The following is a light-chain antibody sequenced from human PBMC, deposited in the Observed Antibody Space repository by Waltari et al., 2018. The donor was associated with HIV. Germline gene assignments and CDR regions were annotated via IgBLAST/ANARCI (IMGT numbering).Light chain of an antibody. CDR1: NSDVGGYNY. CDR3: CSYADSDTWV. J-gene: IGLJ3*02. CDR2: AFN. V-gene: IGLV2-11*01. Sequence: QSALPQPRSVSGSPGQSVTLSCTGTNSDVGGYNYVSWYQQHPGKAPHHMIYAFNKPPSGVAELFSFSKSGNTASLTISGLQAEDEADYYCCSYADSDTWVFGGGTKLTVL.